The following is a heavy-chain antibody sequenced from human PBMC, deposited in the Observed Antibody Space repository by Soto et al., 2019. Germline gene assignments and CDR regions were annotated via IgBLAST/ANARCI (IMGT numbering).Heavy chain of an antibody. CDR3: AKDNPLYCTNGVCYACDI. J-gene: IGHJ3*02. V-gene: IGHV3-23*01. CDR1: GFTFSSYA. Sequence: GGSLRLSCAASGFTFSSYAMSWVRQAPGKGLEWVSAISGSGGSTYYADSVKGRFTISRDNSKNTLYLQMNSLRAEDTAVYYCAKDNPLYCTNGVCYACDIWGQGTMVTVS. D-gene: IGHD2-8*01. CDR2: ISGSGGST.